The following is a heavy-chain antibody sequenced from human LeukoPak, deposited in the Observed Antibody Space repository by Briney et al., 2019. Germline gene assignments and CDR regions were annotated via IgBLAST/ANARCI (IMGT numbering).Heavy chain of an antibody. D-gene: IGHD6-6*01. V-gene: IGHV4-61*02. CDR1: GGSIYSVRDY. Sequence: SRTLSLTCTVSGGSIYSVRDYWSWIREPAGTGLEWVGRIYTSGSTNYNHSLTTRVTISVATSKNQCSLKRSSVTAADTAVYYFAGGLVAPESFQHWGQGTLVTVSS. J-gene: IGHJ1*01. CDR2: IYTSGST. CDR3: AGGLVAPESFQH.